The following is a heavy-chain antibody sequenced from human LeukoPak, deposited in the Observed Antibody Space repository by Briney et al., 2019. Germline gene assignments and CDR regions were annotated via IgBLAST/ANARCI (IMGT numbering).Heavy chain of an antibody. Sequence: GSLRLSCAGSGFTFSSYAMNWVRQAPGKGLEWVSLISGNGVSTYYADSVKGRFTISRDNSENTLYLQMDSLRAEDTAVYYCAKDRGFYGGTSFDYWGQGTLVTVSS. CDR3: AKDRGFYGGTSFDY. V-gene: IGHV3-23*01. J-gene: IGHJ4*02. CDR2: ISGNGVST. CDR1: GFTFSSYA. D-gene: IGHD4-23*01.